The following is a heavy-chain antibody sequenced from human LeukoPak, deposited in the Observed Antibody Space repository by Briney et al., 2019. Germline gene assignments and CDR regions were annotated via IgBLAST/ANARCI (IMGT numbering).Heavy chain of an antibody. J-gene: IGHJ4*02. V-gene: IGHV4-59*01. D-gene: IGHD6-19*01. CDR1: GGSISSYY. Sequence: PSETLSLTCTVSGGSISSYYWSWIRQPPGKGLEWIGYIYYSGSTNYNPSLKSQVTISVDTSKNQFSLKLSSVTAADTAVYYCASLPIAVAGTVGGYWGQGTLVTVSS. CDR2: IYYSGST. CDR3: ASLPIAVAGTVGGY.